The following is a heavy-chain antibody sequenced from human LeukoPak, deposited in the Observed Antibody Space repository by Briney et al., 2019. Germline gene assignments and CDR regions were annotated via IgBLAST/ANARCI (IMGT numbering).Heavy chain of an antibody. CDR2: ISYDGSNK. CDR1: GFTFSSYT. Sequence: PGGSLRLSCAASGFTFSSYTMHWVRQAPGKGLEWVAVISYDGSNKYYADSVKGRFTISRDNSKNTLYLQMNSLRAEDTAVYYCAKVKEYSYGSGTFIHFDYWGQGTLVTVSS. D-gene: IGHD3-10*01. J-gene: IGHJ4*02. V-gene: IGHV3-30-3*01. CDR3: AKVKEYSYGSGTFIHFDY.